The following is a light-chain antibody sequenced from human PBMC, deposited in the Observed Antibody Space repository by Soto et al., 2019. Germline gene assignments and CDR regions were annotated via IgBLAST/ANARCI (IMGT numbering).Light chain of an antibody. CDR1: QSVSSN. Sequence: EIVMTQSPATLSVSPGERATLSCRASQSVSSNLAWYQQKPGQAPRLLIYGASTRATGIPARFSGSGSGTEFTLSISSLKSEDSAVYYCQQYNNWPPTWTFGQGTRVEIK. V-gene: IGKV3-15*01. CDR3: QQYNNWPPTWT. J-gene: IGKJ1*01. CDR2: GAS.